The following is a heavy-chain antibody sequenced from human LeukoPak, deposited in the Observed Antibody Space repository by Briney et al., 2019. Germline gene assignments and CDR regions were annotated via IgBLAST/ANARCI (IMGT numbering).Heavy chain of an antibody. CDR2: ISPYNGNT. V-gene: IGHV1-18*01. Sequence: ASVKVSCKASGYTFTSYGINWLRQAPGQGLEWMGWISPYNGNTNYAQKLQGKVTMTTDTSTSTAYMELRSLRSDDTAVYYCARHRGQWLAVYYFDYWGQGTLVTVSS. J-gene: IGHJ4*02. CDR1: GYTFTSYG. CDR3: ARHRGQWLAVYYFDY. D-gene: IGHD6-19*01.